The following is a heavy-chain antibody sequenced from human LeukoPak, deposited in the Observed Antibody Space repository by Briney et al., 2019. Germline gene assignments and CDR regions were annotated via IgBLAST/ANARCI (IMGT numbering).Heavy chain of an antibody. D-gene: IGHD3-10*01. V-gene: IGHV3-30*02. CDR2: IRHNGSDK. J-gene: IGHJ4*02. CDR3: ATEFNYYGSKNSG. Sequence: GGSLRLSCAASGFTFSNAWMSWVRQAPGKGLEWVAFIRHNGSDKYYIDSVKDRFIISRDNSKNTLYLQMNSLRSEDTAVYYCATEFNYYGSKNSGWGQGTLVTVSS. CDR1: GFTFSNAW.